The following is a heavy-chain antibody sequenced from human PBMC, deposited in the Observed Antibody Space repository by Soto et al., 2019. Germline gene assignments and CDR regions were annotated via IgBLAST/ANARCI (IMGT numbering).Heavy chain of an antibody. D-gene: IGHD3-10*01. CDR3: ARVVSRSGNYKDRNWWFDP. CDR1: GFTFSSHW. CDR2: INSDGSST. Sequence: GGSLRLSCAASGFTFSSHWMHWVRQAPGKGLVWVSRINSDGSSTSYADSVKGRFTISRDNAKNTLYLQMNSLRAEDTAVYYCARVVSRSGNYKDRNWWFDPWGQGTLVTVSS. J-gene: IGHJ5*02. V-gene: IGHV3-74*01.